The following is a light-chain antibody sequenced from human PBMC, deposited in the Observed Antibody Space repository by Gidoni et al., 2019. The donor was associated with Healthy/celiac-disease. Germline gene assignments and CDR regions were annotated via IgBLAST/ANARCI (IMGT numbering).Light chain of an antibody. CDR1: QSFGRNY. V-gene: IGKV3-20*01. CDR2: DAS. CDR3: QQYGSPPRT. Sequence: IVLAQSPGTLSLSPGERATLSCRASQSFGRNYLAWYQHKPGQTPRLLIYDASSRAAGIPDRFSGSGSGTDFTLTISRLDPEDFAVYYCQQYGSPPRTFGQGTRVEI. J-gene: IGKJ1*01.